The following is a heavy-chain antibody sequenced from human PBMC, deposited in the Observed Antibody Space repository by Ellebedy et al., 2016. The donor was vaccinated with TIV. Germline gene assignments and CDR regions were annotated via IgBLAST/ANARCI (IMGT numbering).Heavy chain of an antibody. D-gene: IGHD3-16*01. CDR1: GYSFSSYN. J-gene: IGHJ1*01. CDR3: ARSTYADLDF. V-gene: IGHV1-3*01. Sequence: ASVKVSCXAPGYSFSSYNIHWVRQAPGQSLEWLGFIHAGTGNTKYSLKFQGTVTFSRETSANVAYMELTSLMPEDTAIYYCARSTYADLDFWGQGTLVTVSS. CDR2: IHAGTGNT.